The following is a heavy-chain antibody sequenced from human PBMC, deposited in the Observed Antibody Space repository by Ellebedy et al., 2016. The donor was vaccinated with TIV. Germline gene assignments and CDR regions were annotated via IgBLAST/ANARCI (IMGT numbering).Heavy chain of an antibody. J-gene: IGHJ4*02. Sequence: GGSLRLXCAASGFAFGHYWMHWVRQAPGKGLVWVSRLSSDHKVAGYADSVKGRFTISRDNAKNTVFLQMDSLRAEDTAVYYCARDSGSYPFDYWGQGTRVTVSS. CDR1: GFAFGHYW. CDR2: LSSDHKVA. V-gene: IGHV3-74*01. CDR3: ARDSGSYPFDY. D-gene: IGHD1-26*01.